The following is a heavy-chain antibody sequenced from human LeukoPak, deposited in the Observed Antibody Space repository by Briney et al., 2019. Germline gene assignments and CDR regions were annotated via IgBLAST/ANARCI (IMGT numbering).Heavy chain of an antibody. Sequence: GESLKISCKGSGYSLTSYWIGWVRQMPGKGLEWMGIIYPGDSDTRYSPSFQGQVTISADKSISTAYLQWSSLKASDTAMYYCARLGLGLWFGELLLDVWGKGTTVTVSS. CDR2: IYPGDSDT. CDR3: ARLGLGLWFGELLLDV. CDR1: GYSLTSYW. J-gene: IGHJ6*04. V-gene: IGHV5-51*01. D-gene: IGHD3-10*01.